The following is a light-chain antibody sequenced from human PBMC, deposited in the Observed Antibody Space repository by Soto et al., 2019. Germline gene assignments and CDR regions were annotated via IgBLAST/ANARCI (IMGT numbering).Light chain of an antibody. V-gene: IGLV1-40*01. J-gene: IGLJ1*01. CDR1: SSNIGARYD. CDR3: QSYDSSLNRV. Sequence: QSLPTQPPSVSGAPGQRITISCTGSSSNIGARYDVHWYRQLPGAAPKLLLFGDNNRPSGVPDRFSGSKSGTSASLAITGLQADDEADYYCQSYDSSLNRVFGTGTKVTVL. CDR2: GDN.